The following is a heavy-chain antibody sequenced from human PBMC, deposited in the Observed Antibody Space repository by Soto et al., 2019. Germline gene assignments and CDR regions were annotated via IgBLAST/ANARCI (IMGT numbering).Heavy chain of an antibody. CDR3: ARGLGDYYDSSGYLT. D-gene: IGHD3-22*01. J-gene: IGHJ4*02. CDR2: IYYSGST. V-gene: IGHV4-61*01. Sequence: SETLSLTCTVSGGSVSSGSYYWSWIRQPPGKGLEWIGYIYYSGSTNYNPSLKSRVTISVDTSKNQFSLKLSSVTAADTAVYYCARGLGDYYDSSGYLTWGQGTLVTVSS. CDR1: GGSVSSGSYY.